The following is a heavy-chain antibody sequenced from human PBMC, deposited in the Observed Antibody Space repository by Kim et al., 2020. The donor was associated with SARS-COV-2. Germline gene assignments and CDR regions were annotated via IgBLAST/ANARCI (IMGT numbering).Heavy chain of an antibody. CDR3: ARSYGGYLYYYYYGMDV. Sequence: FQGRVTMTRDTSTSTVYMELSSLRSEDTAVYYCARSYGGYLYYYYYGMDVWGQGTTVTVSS. V-gene: IGHV1-46*01. J-gene: IGHJ6*02. D-gene: IGHD5-12*01.